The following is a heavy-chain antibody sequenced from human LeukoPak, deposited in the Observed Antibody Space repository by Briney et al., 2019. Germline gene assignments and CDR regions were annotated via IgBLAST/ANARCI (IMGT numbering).Heavy chain of an antibody. CDR2: INHSGNT. D-gene: IGHD3-22*01. Sequence: PSETLSLTCAVYGGSFSGYYWSWIRQPPGKGLEWIGEINHSGNTNYNPSLKSRVTISVDTSKNRFSLKLSSVTAADTAVYYCARGPYDSSRDWGQGTLVTVSS. V-gene: IGHV4-34*01. CDR3: ARGPYDSSRD. J-gene: IGHJ4*02. CDR1: GGSFSGYY.